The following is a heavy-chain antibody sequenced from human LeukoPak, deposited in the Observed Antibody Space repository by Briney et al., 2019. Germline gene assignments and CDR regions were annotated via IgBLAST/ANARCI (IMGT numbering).Heavy chain of an antibody. D-gene: IGHD6-13*01. J-gene: IGHJ1*01. CDR3: AGYFQL. CDR1: GFIFSSYS. Sequence: PGGSLRLSCAASGFIFSSYSMNWVRQAPGKGLEWVSYISSGSSTIYYADSVKGRFTISRDNARNSLYLQMNSLRDEDTAVYYCAGYFQLWGQGTLVTVSS. CDR2: ISSGSSTI. V-gene: IGHV3-48*02.